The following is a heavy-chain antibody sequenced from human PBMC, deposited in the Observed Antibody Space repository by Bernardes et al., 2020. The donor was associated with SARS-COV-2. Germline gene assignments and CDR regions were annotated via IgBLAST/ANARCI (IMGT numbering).Heavy chain of an antibody. V-gene: IGHV3-11*06. D-gene: IGHD1-26*01. CDR3: ARRVGATSHWYFDL. Sequence: GGSLRLSCAASGFTFSDYYMSWIRQAPGKGLEWVSYISSSSSYTNYADSVKGRFTISRDNAKNSLYLQMNSLGADDTAVYYCARRVGATSHWYFDLWGRGTLVTVSS. CDR2: ISSSSSYT. CDR1: GFTFSDYY. J-gene: IGHJ2*01.